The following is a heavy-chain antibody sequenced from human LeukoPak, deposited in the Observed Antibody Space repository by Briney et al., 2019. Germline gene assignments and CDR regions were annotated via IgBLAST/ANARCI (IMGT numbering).Heavy chain of an antibody. J-gene: IGHJ6*02. CDR1: GYTLTELS. V-gene: IGHV1-24*01. CDR3: ATDGTGIAVAGKRGYYYYYYGMDV. D-gene: IGHD6-19*01. CDR2: FDPEDGET. Sequence: ASVKVSCKVSGYTLTELSMHWVRQPPGKGLEWMGGFDPEDGETIYAQKFQGRVTMTEDTSTDTAYMELSSLRSEDTAVYYCATDGTGIAVAGKRGYYYYYYGMDVWGQGTTVTVSS.